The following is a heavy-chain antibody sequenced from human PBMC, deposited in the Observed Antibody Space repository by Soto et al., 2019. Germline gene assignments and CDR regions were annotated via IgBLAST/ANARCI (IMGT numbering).Heavy chain of an antibody. D-gene: IGHD7-27*01. V-gene: IGHV3-30-3*01. CDR1: GFTFSSYA. Sequence: PGGSLRLSCAASGFTFSSYAMHWVRQAPGKGLEWVAVISYDGSNKYYADSVKGRFTISRDNSKNTLYLQMNSLRAEDTAVYYCARQWGPDYWGQGTLVTVSS. CDR2: ISYDGSNK. J-gene: IGHJ4*02. CDR3: ARQWGPDY.